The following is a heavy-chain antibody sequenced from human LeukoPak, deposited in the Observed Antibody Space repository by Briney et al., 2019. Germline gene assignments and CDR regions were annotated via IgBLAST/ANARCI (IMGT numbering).Heavy chain of an antibody. D-gene: IGHD1-14*01. V-gene: IGHV4-59*01. Sequence: SETLSLTCTVSGGFISSYYWSWIRQPPGKGLEWIGYIYYSGSTNYNPSLKSRVTISVDTSKNQFSLKLSSVTAADTAVYYCARAEPNWFDPWGQGTLVTVSS. CDR2: IYYSGST. J-gene: IGHJ5*02. CDR3: ARAEPNWFDP. CDR1: GGFISSYY.